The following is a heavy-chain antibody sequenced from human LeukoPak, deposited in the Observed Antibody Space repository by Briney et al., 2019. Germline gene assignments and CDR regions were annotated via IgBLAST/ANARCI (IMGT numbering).Heavy chain of an antibody. CDR3: ARSYGDYVRYNWFDP. D-gene: IGHD4-17*01. Sequence: GGSLRLSCAASGFTVSSNYMSWVRQAPGKGLEWVSVIYSGGSTYYADSVKGRFTISRDNSKNTLYLQMNSLRAEDTAVYYCARSYGDYVRYNWFDPWGQGTLVTVSS. CDR2: IYSGGST. J-gene: IGHJ5*02. CDR1: GFTVSSNY. V-gene: IGHV3-66*01.